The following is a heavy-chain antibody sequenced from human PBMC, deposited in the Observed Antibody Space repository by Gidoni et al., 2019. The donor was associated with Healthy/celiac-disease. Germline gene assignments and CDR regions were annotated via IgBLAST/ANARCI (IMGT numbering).Heavy chain of an antibody. J-gene: IGHJ5*02. Sequence: QVQLQQWGAGLLKPSETLSLTCAVYGGSFSGYYWSWIRQPPGKGLEWIGEINHSGSTNYNPSLKSRVTISLDTSKNQFSLKLSSVTAADTAVFHCARGLGYCSGGSCYSNWFDPWGQGTLVTVSS. CDR3: ARGLGYCSGGSCYSNWFDP. CDR2: INHSGST. V-gene: IGHV4-34*01. CDR1: GGSFSGYY. D-gene: IGHD2-15*01.